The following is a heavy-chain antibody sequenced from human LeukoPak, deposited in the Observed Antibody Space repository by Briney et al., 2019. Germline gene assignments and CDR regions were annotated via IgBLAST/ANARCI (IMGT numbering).Heavy chain of an antibody. CDR2: ISGSGGST. CDR1: GFTFSSYT. CDR3: AKVTAVPDSFDS. Sequence: GGSLRLSCAASGFTFSSYTMNWVRQPPGKGLEWVSAISGSGGSTYYADSVEGRFTISRDSSKNTLYLQMNSLRAEDTAVYYCAKVTAVPDSFDSWGQGTLVTVSS. D-gene: IGHD6-19*01. J-gene: IGHJ4*02. V-gene: IGHV3-23*01.